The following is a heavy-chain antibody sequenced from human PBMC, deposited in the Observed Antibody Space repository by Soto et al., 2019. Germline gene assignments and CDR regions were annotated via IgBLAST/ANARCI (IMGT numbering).Heavy chain of an antibody. D-gene: IGHD3-10*01. V-gene: IGHV3-48*02. J-gene: IGHJ5*02. CDR3: ARDRGTRAPNNWFDP. CDR2: ISSSSSTI. Sequence: EVHLVESGGGLVQPGGSLRLSCAASGFTFSSYSMNWVRQAPGKGLEWISYISSSSSTIYYADSVKGRFTIPRDNAKNSLYLQMNSLRDEDTAVYYCARDRGTRAPNNWFDPWGQGTLVTVSS. CDR1: GFTFSSYS.